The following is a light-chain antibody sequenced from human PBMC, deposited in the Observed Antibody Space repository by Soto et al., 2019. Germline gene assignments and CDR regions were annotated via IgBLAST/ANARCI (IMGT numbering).Light chain of an antibody. CDR2: DAS. Sequence: EIVLTQSPGTLSLSPGERATLSCRASQTVSSNYLAWYQHKPGQAPRLLIYDASSRATRIPDRFSGRGSGTDFTLTISRLEPEDSAVYYCQQYGSSPPWTFGQGTKVEIK. CDR3: QQYGSSPPWT. V-gene: IGKV3-20*01. J-gene: IGKJ1*01. CDR1: QTVSSNY.